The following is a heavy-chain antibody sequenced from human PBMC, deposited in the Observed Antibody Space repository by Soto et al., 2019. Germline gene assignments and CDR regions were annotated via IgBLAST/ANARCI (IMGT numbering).Heavy chain of an antibody. J-gene: IGHJ4*02. CDR2: MSAGGGST. CDR3: ARNSGYGEIDY. CDR1: VFSFSTHA. D-gene: IGHD5-12*01. Sequence: PGGSLRLSCAASVFSFSTHAMNWVRQAPGKGLEWVSCMSAGGGSTFHADSVKGRFTISRDNSKNTLYLQMDSLRAEDTAVYYCARNSGYGEIDYWGQGTLVTVSS. V-gene: IGHV3-23*01.